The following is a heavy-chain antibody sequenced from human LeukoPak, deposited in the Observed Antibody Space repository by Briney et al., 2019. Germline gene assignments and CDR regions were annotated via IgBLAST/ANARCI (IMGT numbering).Heavy chain of an antibody. J-gene: IGHJ5*02. CDR2: IIPIFGTA. Sequence: ASVKVSCEASGGTFSSYAISWVRQAPGQGLEWMGGIIPIFGTANYAQKFQGRVTITADESTSTAYMELSSLRSEDTAVYYCARDSVVGQGFDPWGQGTLVTVSS. CDR1: GGTFSSYA. CDR3: ARDSVVGQGFDP. V-gene: IGHV1-69*13. D-gene: IGHD2-15*01.